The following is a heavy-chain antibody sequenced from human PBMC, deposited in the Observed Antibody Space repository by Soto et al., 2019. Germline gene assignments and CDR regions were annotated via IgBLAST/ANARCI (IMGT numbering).Heavy chain of an antibody. J-gene: IGHJ4*02. CDR1: GGSISRYY. CDR3: ARLPNSGINPPFDY. D-gene: IGHD1-26*01. CDR2: VHYSGIT. V-gene: IGHV4-59*08. Sequence: PSETLSLTCTVSGGSISRYYWSWIRQPPGKGLECIGYVHYSGITIYNPSLKSRVTISLDTSENQFSLELTAVTAADTAVYYCARLPNSGINPPFDYWGQGILVTVSS.